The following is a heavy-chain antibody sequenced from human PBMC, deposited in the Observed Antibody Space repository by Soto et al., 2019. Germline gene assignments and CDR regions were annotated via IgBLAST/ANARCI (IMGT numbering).Heavy chain of an antibody. CDR2: IYNSDTS. J-gene: IGHJ3*01. CDR1: GVSISTKY. CDR3: ARGPRTVGATSSVAFDV. V-gene: IGHV4-4*08. D-gene: IGHD1-26*01. Sequence: QVHLQESGPGLVKPSETLSLTCTVSGVSISTKYWSWIRQSPGRGLEWIGYIYNSDTSTYNPSVKSRVTISEDTSKNQFSLKLTSVTAADTAMYFCARGPRTVGATSSVAFDVWGQGTMVTVSS.